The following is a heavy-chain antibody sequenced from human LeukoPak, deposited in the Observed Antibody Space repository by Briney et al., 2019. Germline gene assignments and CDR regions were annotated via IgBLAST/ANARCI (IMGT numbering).Heavy chain of an antibody. D-gene: IGHD6-13*01. Sequence: ASAKVSCKASGYTFTGYYMHWVRQAPGQGLEWMGWINPNSGGTNYAQKFQGWVTMTRDTSISTAYMELSRLRSDDTAVYYCARDLWTAAAGTSWFDPWGQGTLVTVSS. CDR2: INPNSGGT. CDR3: ARDLWTAAAGTSWFDP. V-gene: IGHV1-2*04. J-gene: IGHJ5*02. CDR1: GYTFTGYY.